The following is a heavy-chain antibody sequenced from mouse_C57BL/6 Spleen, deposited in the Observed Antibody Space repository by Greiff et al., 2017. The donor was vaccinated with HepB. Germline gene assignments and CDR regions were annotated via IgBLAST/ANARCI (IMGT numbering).Heavy chain of an antibody. CDR2: INPSNGGT. V-gene: IGHV1-53*01. CDR1: GYTFTSYW. D-gene: IGHD2-3*01. Sequence: VKLQQPGTELVKPGASVKLSCKASGYTFTSYWMHWVKQRPGQGLEWIGNINPSNGGTNYNEKFKSKATLTVDKSSSTAYMQLSSLTSEDSAVYYCARWLLLYWYFDVWGTGTTVTVSS. CDR3: ARWLLLYWYFDV. J-gene: IGHJ1*03.